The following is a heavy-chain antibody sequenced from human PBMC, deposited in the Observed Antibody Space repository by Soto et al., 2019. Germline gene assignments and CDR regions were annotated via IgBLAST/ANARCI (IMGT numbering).Heavy chain of an antibody. D-gene: IGHD3-22*01. V-gene: IGHV1-18*01. Sequence: QVQLVQSGAEVKKPGASVKVSCKASGYTFTSYGISWVRQAPGQGLEWMGWISAYNGNTNYAQKLQGRVTMTTDTSTSTAYMELRSRRSDDTAVYYCARGFEYYYDSSGYYPNYYYYGMDVWGQGTTVTVSS. J-gene: IGHJ6*02. CDR2: ISAYNGNT. CDR1: GYTFTSYG. CDR3: ARGFEYYYDSSGYYPNYYYYGMDV.